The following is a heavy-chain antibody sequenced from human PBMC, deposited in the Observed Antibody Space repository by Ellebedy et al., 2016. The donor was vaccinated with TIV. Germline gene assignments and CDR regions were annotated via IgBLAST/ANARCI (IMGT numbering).Heavy chain of an antibody. V-gene: IGHV1-69*04. Sequence: SVKVSCXASGGTFSSYAISWVRQAPGQGLEWMGRIIPILGIANYAQKFQGRVTITADKSTSTAYMELSSLRSEDTAVYYCARDLNGLDYGDPMWFDPWGQGTLVTVSS. CDR3: ARDLNGLDYGDPMWFDP. CDR1: GGTFSSYA. D-gene: IGHD4-17*01. CDR2: IIPILGIA. J-gene: IGHJ5*02.